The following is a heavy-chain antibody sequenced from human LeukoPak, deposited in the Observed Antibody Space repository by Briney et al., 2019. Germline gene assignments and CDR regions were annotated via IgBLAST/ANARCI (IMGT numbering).Heavy chain of an antibody. CDR1: GFTFSSYW. Sequence: GGSLRFSCAASGFTFSSYWMHWVRQAPGKGLVWVSRINTDGSTTSYADSVKGRFTFSRDNAKNTLYLQMNSLRAEDTAVYYCARDLEGGAFDIWGQGTMVTVSS. D-gene: IGHD3-3*01. V-gene: IGHV3-74*01. J-gene: IGHJ3*02. CDR3: ARDLEGGAFDI. CDR2: INTDGSTT.